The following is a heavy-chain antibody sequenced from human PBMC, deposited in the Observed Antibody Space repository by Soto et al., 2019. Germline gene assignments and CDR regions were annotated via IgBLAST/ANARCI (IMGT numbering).Heavy chain of an antibody. Sequence: SVKVSCKASGGTFSSYAISWVRQAPGQGLEWMGGIIPIFGTANYAQKFQGRVTITADESTSTAYMELSSLRSEDTAVYYCASYRELAASYYYYYYGMDVWGQGTTVTVSS. CDR3: ASYRELAASYYYYYYGMDV. D-gene: IGHD1-26*01. V-gene: IGHV1-69*13. J-gene: IGHJ6*02. CDR2: IIPIFGTA. CDR1: GGTFSSYA.